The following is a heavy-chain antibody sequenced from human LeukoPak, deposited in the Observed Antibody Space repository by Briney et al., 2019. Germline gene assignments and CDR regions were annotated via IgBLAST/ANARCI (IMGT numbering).Heavy chain of an antibody. CDR3: ARHLSGSATRLDY. D-gene: IGHD1-26*01. CDR1: GGSISSSSYY. J-gene: IGHJ4*02. Sequence: SETLSLTCTVSGGSISSSSYYWGWIRQPPGKGLEWIGSIYYSGSTYYNPSLKSRVTISVDTSKNQFSLKLSSVTAADTAVYYCARHLSGSATRLDYWGQGTLVTVSS. V-gene: IGHV4-39*01. CDR2: IYYSGST.